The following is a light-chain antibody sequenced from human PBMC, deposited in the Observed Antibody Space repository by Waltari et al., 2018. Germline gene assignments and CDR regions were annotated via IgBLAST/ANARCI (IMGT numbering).Light chain of an antibody. J-gene: IGLJ2*01. CDR2: KDN. CDR3: QSYDNTNYVV. CDR1: SGTLAANS. V-gene: IGLV6-57*03. Sequence: FVLSQPHSVSEAPGTTVTISCTRSSGTLAANSVHWYQRRPGSVPTIVIYKDNERPSGVPDRFSGSADRYSGSASLTISGLRAEDEADYCCQSYDNTNYVVFGGWTKLTVL.